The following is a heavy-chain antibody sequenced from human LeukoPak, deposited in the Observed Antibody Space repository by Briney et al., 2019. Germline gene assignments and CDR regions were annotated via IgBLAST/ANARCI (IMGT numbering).Heavy chain of an antibody. CDR1: GFTFSSYW. Sequence: GGSLRLSCAASGFTFSSYWMHWVRQAPGKGLVWVSRINSDGSSTSYADSVKGRFTISRDNAKNSLYLQMNSLRAEDTALYYCARVGSSGWPSRRGVDYWGQGTLVTVSS. V-gene: IGHV3-74*01. D-gene: IGHD6-19*01. CDR3: ARVGSSGWPSRRGVDY. J-gene: IGHJ4*02. CDR2: INSDGSST.